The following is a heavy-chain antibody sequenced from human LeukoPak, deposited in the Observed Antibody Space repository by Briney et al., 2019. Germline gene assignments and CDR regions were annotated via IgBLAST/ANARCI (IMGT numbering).Heavy chain of an antibody. CDR2: IYHSGST. V-gene: IGHV4-30-2*02. CDR1: GGSISSGGYS. Sequence: PSETLSLTCAVSGGSISSGGYSWSWIRQPPGKGLEWIGYIYHSGSTYYNPSLKSRVTISVDRSKNQFSLKLSSVTAADTAVYYCARMGVAKRYYFDYWGQGTLVTVSS. D-gene: IGHD3-16*01. J-gene: IGHJ4*02. CDR3: ARMGVAKRYYFDY.